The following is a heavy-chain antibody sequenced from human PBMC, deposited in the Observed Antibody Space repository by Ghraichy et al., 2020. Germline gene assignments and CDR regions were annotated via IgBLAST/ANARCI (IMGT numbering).Heavy chain of an antibody. CDR1: GGSFSGYY. V-gene: IGHV4-34*01. Sequence: SETLSLTCAFYGGSFSGYYWSWIRQPPGKGLEWIGEINHSGSTNYNPSLKSRVTISIDTSKNQFSLKLSSVTAADTAVYYCARGWGMYCTNGVCYTESLRDASWFDPWGQGTLVTVSS. CDR3: ARGWGMYCTNGVCYTESLRDASWFDP. CDR2: INHSGST. J-gene: IGHJ5*02. D-gene: IGHD2-8*01.